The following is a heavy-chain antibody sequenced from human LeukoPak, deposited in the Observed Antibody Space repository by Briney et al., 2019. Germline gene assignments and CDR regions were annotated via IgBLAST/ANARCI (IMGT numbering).Heavy chain of an antibody. J-gene: IGHJ4*02. CDR2: ISAYNGNT. V-gene: IGHV1-18*01. CDR3: ARDLGYSSTSTFDY. Sequence: ASVKVSCKASGYTFTSYGISWVRQAPGQGLEWMGWISAYNGNTNYAQKLLGRVIMTTDTSTTTAYMELRRLRSDDTAVYYCARDLGYSSTSTFDYWGQGTLVTVSS. CDR1: GYTFTSYG. D-gene: IGHD2-2*01.